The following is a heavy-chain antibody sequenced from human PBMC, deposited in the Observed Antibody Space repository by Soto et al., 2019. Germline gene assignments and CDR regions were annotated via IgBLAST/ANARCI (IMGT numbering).Heavy chain of an antibody. CDR1: GDSVSSNSAA. D-gene: IGHD3-10*01. Sequence: SQTLSLTCAISGDSVSSNSAAWNWIRQSPSRGLEWLGRTYYRSKWYNDYAVSVKSRITINPDTSKNQFSLQLNSVTPEDTAVYYCARDRGPPVVTTSFGYYYYYLYVWAKGTTDTGSS. J-gene: IGHJ6*03. V-gene: IGHV6-1*01. CDR2: TYYRSKWYN. CDR3: ARDRGPPVVTTSFGYYYYYLYV.